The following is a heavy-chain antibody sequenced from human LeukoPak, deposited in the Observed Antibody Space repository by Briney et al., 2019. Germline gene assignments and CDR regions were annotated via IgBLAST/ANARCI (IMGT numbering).Heavy chain of an antibody. CDR1: GGTFSSYA. CDR2: IIPILGIA. D-gene: IGHD3-10*01. Sequence: SVKVSCKASGGTFSSYAISWVRQAPGQGLEWMGRIIPILGIANCAQKFQGRVTITADKSTSTAYMELSSLRSEDTAVYYCARDYRDMVRGYHDYWGQGTLVTVSS. CDR3: ARDYRDMVRGYHDY. V-gene: IGHV1-69*04. J-gene: IGHJ4*02.